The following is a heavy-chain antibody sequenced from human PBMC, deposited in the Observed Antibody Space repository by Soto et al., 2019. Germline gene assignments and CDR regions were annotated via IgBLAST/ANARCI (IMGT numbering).Heavy chain of an antibody. CDR1: GFTFSSYA. D-gene: IGHD2-15*01. CDR3: AKDPCSGGSCYYYSY. V-gene: IGHV3-23*01. CDR2: ISGSGGST. Sequence: GGSLRLSCAASGFTFSSYAMSWVRQAPGKGLEWVSAISGSGGSTYYADSVKGRFTISRDNSKNTLYLQMNSLRAEDTAVYYCAKDPCSGGSCYYYSYWGQGTLVTVSS. J-gene: IGHJ4*02.